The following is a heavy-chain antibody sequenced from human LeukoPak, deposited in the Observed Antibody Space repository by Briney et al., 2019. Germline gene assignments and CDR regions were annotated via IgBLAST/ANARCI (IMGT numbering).Heavy chain of an antibody. CDR1: GGSINSSSYY. CDR3: ARQSIAARGYYYYMDV. CDR2: VYYSGST. J-gene: IGHJ6*03. V-gene: IGHV4-39*01. D-gene: IGHD6-6*01. Sequence: LETLSLTCTVSGGSINSSSYYWGWIRQPPGKGLEWIGSVYYSGSTHYNPSPKSQVTISVDTSKNHFSLRLSSVTAADTAVYYCARQSIAARGYYYYMDVWGKGTTVTVSS.